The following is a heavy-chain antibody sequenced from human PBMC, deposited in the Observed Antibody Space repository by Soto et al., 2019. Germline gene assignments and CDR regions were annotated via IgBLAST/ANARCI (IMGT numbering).Heavy chain of an antibody. CDR3: AKVQVSSVRFLERLLNY. V-gene: IGHV3-23*01. CDR1: GFTFSSYA. Sequence: GGSLRLSCAASGFTFSSYAMSWVRQAPGKGLEWVSAISGSGGSTYYADSVKGRFTISRDNSKNTLYLQMNSLRAEDTAVYYCAKVQVSSVRFLERLLNYWGQGTLVTVSA. CDR2: ISGSGGST. J-gene: IGHJ4*02. D-gene: IGHD3-3*01.